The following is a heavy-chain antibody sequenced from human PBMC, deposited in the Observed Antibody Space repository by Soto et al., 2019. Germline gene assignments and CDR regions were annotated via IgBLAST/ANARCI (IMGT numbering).Heavy chain of an antibody. Sequence: QVHLQQWGAGLLKPSATLSLTCSVSGGSFTDYYWTWIRQPPGKRLEWSGEITHGGTTKDNTFLHSRVTVSVDPSRIQYSLNLTSVTAADTAVYHCARVRTRGMTLGRGAAIMGKQLDSWGQGILVTVSS. V-gene: IGHV4-34*02. CDR1: GGSFTDYY. J-gene: IGHJ4*02. D-gene: IGHD3-10*01. CDR3: ARVRTRGMTLGRGAAIMGKQLDS. CDR2: ITHGGTT.